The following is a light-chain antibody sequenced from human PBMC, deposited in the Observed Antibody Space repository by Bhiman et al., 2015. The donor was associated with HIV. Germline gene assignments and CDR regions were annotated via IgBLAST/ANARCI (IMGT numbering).Light chain of an antibody. CDR2: NDS. Sequence: GPGKTARIICGGNNIGDKSVHWYQQKPGQAPVLVIYNDSDRPSGIPERFSGSNSGNTATLTISRVEAGDEAGYYCQMWDSTYVVFGGGTKLTVL. CDR3: QMWDSTYVV. V-gene: IGLV3-21*04. CDR1: NIGDKS. J-gene: IGLJ2*01.